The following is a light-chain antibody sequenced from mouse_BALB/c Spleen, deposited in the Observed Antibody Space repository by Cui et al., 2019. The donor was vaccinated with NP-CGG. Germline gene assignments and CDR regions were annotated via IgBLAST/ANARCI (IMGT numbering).Light chain of an antibody. Sequence: QAVVTQESVLTTSPGETVTLTCRSSTGAVTTNNYANWVQEKPDHLFTGLIGGTNNRVPGVPARFSGSLIGDKAALTITGAQTEDEAIYFYALWYSNHWVFGGGPKLTVL. V-gene: IGLV1*01. CDR3: ALWYSNHWV. CDR2: GTN. CDR1: TGAVTTNNY. J-gene: IGLJ1*01.